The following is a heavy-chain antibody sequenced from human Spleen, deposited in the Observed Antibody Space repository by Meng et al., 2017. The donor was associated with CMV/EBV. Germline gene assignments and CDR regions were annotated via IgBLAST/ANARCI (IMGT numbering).Heavy chain of an antibody. D-gene: IGHD3-9*01. CDR3: ARDAGDDILTGYFDY. CDR1: GFRFDDYA. Sequence: GESLKISCSISGFRFDDYAMHWVRQAPGKGLEWVSGINWSGASKGYVDSVKGRFTISRDNAKNSLYLQMNSLRAEDTAVYYCARDAGDDILTGYFDYWGQGTLVTVSS. J-gene: IGHJ4*02. V-gene: IGHV3-20*04. CDR2: INWSGASK.